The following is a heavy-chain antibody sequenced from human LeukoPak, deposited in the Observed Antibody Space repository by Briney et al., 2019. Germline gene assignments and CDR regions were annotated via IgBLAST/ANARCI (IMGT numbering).Heavy chain of an antibody. CDR2: ISYDGSNK. CDR1: GFTFSSYA. Sequence: GGSLRLSCASSGFTFSSYAMHWVRQAPGKGLEWVAVISYDGSNKYYADSVKGRFTISRDNSKNTLYLQMDSLRAEDTAVYYCAKGLGKATVTPLGYWGQGTLVTVSS. D-gene: IGHD4-11*01. J-gene: IGHJ4*02. CDR3: AKGLGKATVTPLGY. V-gene: IGHV3-30-3*01.